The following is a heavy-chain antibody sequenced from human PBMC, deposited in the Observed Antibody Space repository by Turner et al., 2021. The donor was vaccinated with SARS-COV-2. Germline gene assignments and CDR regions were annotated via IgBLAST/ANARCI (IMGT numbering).Heavy chain of an antibody. J-gene: IGHJ2*01. CDR3: AKVGEWELRRKWFFDL. CDR2: LGGSGGST. V-gene: IGHV3-23*01. Sequence: EVQLLEFEGGWVHPRGFLRLSCAASACACSKYDMSWVRPAPGKGLELGSVLGGSGGSTSRTGSVEGRFPIYRDNPKNTLYLQMNSLRAEDTGVYYCAKVGEWELRRKWFFDLWGRGTLVSVSS. D-gene: IGHD1-26*01. CDR1: ACACSKYD.